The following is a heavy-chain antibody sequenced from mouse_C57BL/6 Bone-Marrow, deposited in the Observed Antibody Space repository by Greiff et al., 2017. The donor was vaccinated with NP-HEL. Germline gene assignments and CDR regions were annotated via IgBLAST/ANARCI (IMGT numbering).Heavy chain of an antibody. J-gene: IGHJ2*01. V-gene: IGHV5-4*01. CDR2: ISDGGSYT. D-gene: IGHD2-1*01. CDR3: ARVPIYSYFDY. Sequence: EVQVVESGGGLVKPGGSLKLSCAASGFTFSSYAMSWVRQTPEKRLEWVATISDGGSYTYYPDNVKGRFTISRDNAKNNLYLQMSHLKSEDTAMYYCARVPIYSYFDYWGQGTTLTVSS. CDR1: GFTFSSYA.